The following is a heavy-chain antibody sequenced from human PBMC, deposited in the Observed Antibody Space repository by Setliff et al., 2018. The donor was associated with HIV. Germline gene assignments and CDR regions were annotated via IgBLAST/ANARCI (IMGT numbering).Heavy chain of an antibody. CDR1: GASISNSNSY. CDR2: IYYGGST. J-gene: IGHJ4*02. CDR3: ARSITMVRGIRQDYFDY. V-gene: IGHV4-39*01. D-gene: IGHD3-10*01. Sequence: SETLSLTCTVYGASISNSNSYWGWIRQPPGKRLEWLGSIYYGGSTSYKPSLSSRLTISVDTSKNQVSLRLSSVTAADTGVYFCARSITMVRGIRQDYFDYWGQGTLVTVSS.